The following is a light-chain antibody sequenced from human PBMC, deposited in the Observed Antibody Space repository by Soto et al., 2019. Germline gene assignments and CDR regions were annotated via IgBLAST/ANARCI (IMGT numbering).Light chain of an antibody. J-gene: IGKJ4*01. Sequence: PGERVTLSCRASLSVRNSLAWYQQKPGQAPRLLIYDASTRAIGIPARFSGGGSGTDFTLTITRLEPEDFALYYCQQRGNWPPLTFGGGTKVEIK. CDR1: LSVRNS. CDR3: QQRGNWPPLT. V-gene: IGKV3-11*01. CDR2: DAS.